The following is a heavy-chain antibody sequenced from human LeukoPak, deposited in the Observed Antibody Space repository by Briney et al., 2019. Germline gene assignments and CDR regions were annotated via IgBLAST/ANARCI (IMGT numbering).Heavy chain of an antibody. CDR1: GFTFSSYS. CDR3: ARDLLNDEGSSYFFDQ. J-gene: IGHJ4*02. V-gene: IGHV3-48*04. D-gene: IGHD2-2*01. Sequence: GGSLRLSCAASGFTFSSYSMNWVRQAPGKGLEWVSYISKSSDRIYHADSVKGRFTISRDNAKNSLYLRMDSLRAEDTAVYYCARDLLNDEGSSYFFDQWGQGTLVTVSS. CDR2: ISKSSDRI.